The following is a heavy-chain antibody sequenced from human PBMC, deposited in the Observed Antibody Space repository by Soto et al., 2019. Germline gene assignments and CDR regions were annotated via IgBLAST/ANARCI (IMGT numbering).Heavy chain of an antibody. V-gene: IGHV4-59*01. CDR2: IYYSGST. J-gene: IGHJ5*02. CDR1: GGSISSYY. Sequence: SETLSLTCTVSGGSISSYYWSWIRQPPGKGLEWIGYIYYSGSTNYNPSIKSRVTISVDTSKNQFSLKLSSVTAADTAVYYCARSGSGVLSYDFWSGGNWFDPWGQGTLVTVSS. CDR3: ARSGSGVLSYDFWSGGNWFDP. D-gene: IGHD3-3*01.